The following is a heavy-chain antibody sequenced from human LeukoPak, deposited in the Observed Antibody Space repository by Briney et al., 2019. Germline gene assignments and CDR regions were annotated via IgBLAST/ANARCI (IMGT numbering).Heavy chain of an antibody. D-gene: IGHD6-13*01. CDR1: GFTFSSHW. J-gene: IGHJ4*02. V-gene: IGHV3-74*01. CDR2: INTDGSVT. CDR3: GSQTGPGTPVDY. Sequence: GGSLRLSCAASGFTFSSHWMHLVRQAPGKGLVWVSRINTDGSVTSYGDSVKGRFTISRANAKNTLYLQMNSLRAEDTAIYYCGSQTGPGTPVDYWGQGTLVTVSS.